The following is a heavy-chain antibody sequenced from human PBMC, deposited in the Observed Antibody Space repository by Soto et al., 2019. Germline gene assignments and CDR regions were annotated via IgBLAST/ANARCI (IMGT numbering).Heavy chain of an antibody. J-gene: IGHJ6*02. CDR3: ARIQGSYWPYYHYGVDV. CDR1: GGTSRRYA. Sequence: ASVHVSCKPSGGTSRRYAISWLQQAPGQPLEWMGGIIPIFGTANYAQKFQGRVTITADKSTSTAYMELSSLRSEDTAMYYCARIQGSYWPYYHYGVDVWGQGTAVTVSS. V-gene: IGHV1-69*06. CDR2: IIPIFGTA. D-gene: IGHD3-10*01.